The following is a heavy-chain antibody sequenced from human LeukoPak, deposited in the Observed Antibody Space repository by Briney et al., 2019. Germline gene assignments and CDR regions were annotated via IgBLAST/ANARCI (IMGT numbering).Heavy chain of an antibody. CDR1: GFTFDDYG. CDR2: INWNGGST. V-gene: IGHV3-20*04. Sequence: GGSLRLSRAASGFTFDDYGMSWVRQAPGKGLEWVSGINWNGGSTGYADSVKGRFTISRDNAKNSLYLQMNSLRAEDTALYYCARDLDGSYAFDYWGQGTVVTVSS. CDR3: ARDLDGSYAFDY. D-gene: IGHD1-26*01. J-gene: IGHJ4*02.